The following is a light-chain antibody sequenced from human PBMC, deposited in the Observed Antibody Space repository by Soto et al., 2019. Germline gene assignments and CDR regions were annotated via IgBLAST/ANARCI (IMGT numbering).Light chain of an antibody. V-gene: IGKV3-20*01. CDR1: QSVSSSY. CDR2: GAS. CDR3: QQYGSSLRT. J-gene: IGKJ1*01. Sequence: EIVLTQSPGTLSLSPGERATLSCRASQSVSSSYLAWYQQKPGQAPMLLIYGASSRATGIPDRFSGSGSGTDFTLTISRLEPEDFAVYYCQQYGSSLRTFGQGTKGDIK.